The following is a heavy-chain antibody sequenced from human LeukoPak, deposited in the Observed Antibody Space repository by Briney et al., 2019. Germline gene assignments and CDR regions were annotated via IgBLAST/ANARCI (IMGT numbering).Heavy chain of an antibody. D-gene: IGHD3/OR15-3a*01. CDR1: GFTFSSYG. J-gene: IGHJ4*02. CDR3: ARGAWTAYYLDY. V-gene: IGHV3-74*01. Sequence: PGGSLRLSCAASGFTFSSYGMHWVRQAPGKGLVWVSRIKGDGISTNYADSVKGRFTISRDNAKNTVYLQMNSLRAEDTAVYYCARGAWTAYYLDYWGQGTLVTVSS. CDR2: IKGDGIST.